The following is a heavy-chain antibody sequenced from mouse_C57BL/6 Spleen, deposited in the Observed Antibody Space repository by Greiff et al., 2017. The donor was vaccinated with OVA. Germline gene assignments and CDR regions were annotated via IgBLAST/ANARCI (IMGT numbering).Heavy chain of an antibody. CDR2: ISDGGSYT. Sequence: EVKLMESGGGLVKPGGSLKLSCAASGFTFSSYAMSWVRQTPEKRLEWVATISDGGSYTYYPDNVKGRFTISRDNAKNNLYLQMSHLKSEDTAMYYCASIYYGSSYDYFDYWGQGTTLTVSS. CDR3: ASIYYGSSYDYFDY. CDR1: GFTFSSYA. J-gene: IGHJ2*01. D-gene: IGHD1-1*01. V-gene: IGHV5-4*03.